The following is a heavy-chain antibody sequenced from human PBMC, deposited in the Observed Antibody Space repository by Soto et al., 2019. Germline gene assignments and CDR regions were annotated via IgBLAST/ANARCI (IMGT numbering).Heavy chain of an antibody. CDR1: GFSFSTYA. J-gene: IGHJ5*02. D-gene: IGHD2-2*01. V-gene: IGHV3-23*01. CDR3: VKHSEYPPLSWLDP. Sequence: EVQLLESGGGLVQPGGSLRLSCAASGFSFSTYAMSWVRQAPGKGLEWVSGISAGGGNTFYADSVRGRFTISRDNSKNTLSLQINSLRAEDTALYYCVKHSEYPPLSWLDPWGQGTLVTVSS. CDR2: ISAGGGNT.